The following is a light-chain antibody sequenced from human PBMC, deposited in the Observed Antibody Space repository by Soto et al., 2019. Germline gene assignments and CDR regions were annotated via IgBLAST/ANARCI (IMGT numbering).Light chain of an antibody. CDR2: GAS. Sequence: SPAPPSVSPGDRVTPSCRASESVDINLARYQQKPGQAPRLLIYGASTRATDMPVTFSGRGSGTEFTLTISSLQSEDFAVYYCQQYKNWPRTFGQGTKVDI. V-gene: IGKV3-15*01. CDR1: ESVDIN. CDR3: QQYKNWPRT. J-gene: IGKJ1*01.